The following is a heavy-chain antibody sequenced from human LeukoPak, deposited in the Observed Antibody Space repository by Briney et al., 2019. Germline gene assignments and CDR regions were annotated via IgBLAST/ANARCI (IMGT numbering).Heavy chain of an antibody. CDR1: GGTFSSYA. CDR3: ARKHGRGYSYGYEKYNWFDP. Sequence: ASVKVSCKASGGTFSSYAISWVRQAPGQGLEWMVGIIPIFATANYAQNFQGRVTITADESTSTAYMELSSLRSEDTAVYYCARKHGRGYSYGYEKYNWFDPWGQGTLVTVSS. J-gene: IGHJ5*02. CDR2: IIPIFATA. V-gene: IGHV1-69*01. D-gene: IGHD5-18*01.